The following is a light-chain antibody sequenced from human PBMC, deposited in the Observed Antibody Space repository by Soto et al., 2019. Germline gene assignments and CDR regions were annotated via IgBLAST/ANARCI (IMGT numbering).Light chain of an antibody. CDR3: QQYARPPFA. Sequence: DIVLTQSPGTLSLSPGARATHSCRASQRISNSYLAWYQQKPGQAPRLLLYDASSRATGIPDRVSGSGSGTDFTLTISRLEPEDVAVYYCQQYARPPFAFGQGTKVDI. CDR1: QRISNSY. J-gene: IGKJ2*01. V-gene: IGKV3-20*01. CDR2: DAS.